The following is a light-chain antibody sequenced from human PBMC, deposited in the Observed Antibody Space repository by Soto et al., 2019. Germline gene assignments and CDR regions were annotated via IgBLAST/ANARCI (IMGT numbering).Light chain of an antibody. V-gene: IGLV1-40*01. Sequence: QSVLTQPPSVSGAPGQRVTISCTGSSSNIGAGYDVHWYQQLPGTAPKLLIYGNSNRPSGVPDRFSGSKSGTSASLAITGLQAEDEADYYCQYYDSSLSVLVFGGGTKVTVL. CDR1: SSNIGAGYD. CDR3: QYYDSSLSVLV. CDR2: GNS. J-gene: IGLJ2*01.